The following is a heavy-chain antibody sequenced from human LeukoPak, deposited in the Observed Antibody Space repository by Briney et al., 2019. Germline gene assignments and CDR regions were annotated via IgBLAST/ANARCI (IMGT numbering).Heavy chain of an antibody. J-gene: IGHJ3*02. Sequence: GASVKVSCKASGGTFGSYAISWVRQAPGQGLEWMGGIIPIFGTANYARMFQDRVTITADKSTSTAYMDLSSLRSEDTAIYYCARDRASGLGYCSGGSCYGPSVGYDAFDIWGQGTMVTVSS. CDR1: GGTFGSYA. V-gene: IGHV1-69*06. CDR3: ARDRASGLGYCSGGSCYGPSVGYDAFDI. D-gene: IGHD2-15*01. CDR2: IIPIFGTA.